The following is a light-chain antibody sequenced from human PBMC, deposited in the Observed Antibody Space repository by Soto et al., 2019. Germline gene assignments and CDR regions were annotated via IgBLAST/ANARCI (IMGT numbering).Light chain of an antibody. CDR3: QQYGNSPPYT. Sequence: EIVLAQSPGTLSLSPGERATLSCRASQSVSSSYLAWYQQKPGQAPRLLIYVASSRATGIPDRFSGSGSGTDFTLTISRLEPEDLAVYFCQQYGNSPPYTFGQGTKLEIQ. J-gene: IGKJ2*01. CDR2: VAS. CDR1: QSVSSSY. V-gene: IGKV3-20*01.